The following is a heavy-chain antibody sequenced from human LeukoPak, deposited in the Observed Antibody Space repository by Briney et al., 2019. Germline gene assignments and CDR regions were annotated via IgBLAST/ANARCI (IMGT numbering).Heavy chain of an antibody. J-gene: IGHJ4*02. CDR1: GGSISSYY. CDR3: ARDDRVTTGFFDY. CDR2: MYTSGST. V-gene: IGHV4-4*07. D-gene: IGHD2-8*01. Sequence: SETLSLTCTVSGGSISSYYWSWIRQPAGKGLEWIGRMYTSGSTNYNPSLKSRVTMSVDTSKNQFSLQLRSVTAADTAVYYCARDDRVTTGFFDYWGQGTLVTVSS.